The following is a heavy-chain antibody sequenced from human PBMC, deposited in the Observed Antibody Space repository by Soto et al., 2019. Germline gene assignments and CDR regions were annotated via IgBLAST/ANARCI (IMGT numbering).Heavy chain of an antibody. CDR1: GFTFSNAW. CDR3: TTALDYDFWSGRVDV. J-gene: IGHJ6*02. D-gene: IGHD3-3*01. V-gene: IGHV3-15*07. Sequence: EVQLVESGGGLVKPGGSLRLSCAASGFTFSNAWMNWVRQAPGKGLEWVGRIKSKTDGGTTDYAAPVKGRFTISRDDSKNTLYLQMHSLKTEDTAVYYCTTALDYDFWSGRVDVWGQGTTVTVSS. CDR2: IKSKTDGGTT.